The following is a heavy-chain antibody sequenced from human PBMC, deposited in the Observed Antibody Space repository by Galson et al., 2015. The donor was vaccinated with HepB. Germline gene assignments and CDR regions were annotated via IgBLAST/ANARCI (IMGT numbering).Heavy chain of an antibody. V-gene: IGHV3-21*01. CDR1: GFTFSSYS. CDR3: ASQAGRKYSFDI. D-gene: IGHD6-13*01. J-gene: IGHJ3*02. CDR2: ISSSSSYI. Sequence: SLRLSCAASGFTFSSYSMNWVRQAPGKGLEWVSSISSSSSYIYYADSVKGRFTISRDNAKNSLYLQMNSLRAEDTAVYYCASQAGRKYSFDIWGQGTMVTVSS.